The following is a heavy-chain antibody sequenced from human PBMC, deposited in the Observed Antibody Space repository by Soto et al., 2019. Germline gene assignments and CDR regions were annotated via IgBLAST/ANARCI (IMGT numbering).Heavy chain of an antibody. D-gene: IGHD6-19*01. CDR3: ARQEDSSTYYRASYFDY. J-gene: IGHJ4*02. V-gene: IGHV4-39*01. Sequence: SETLSLTCTVSGGSISNSGYYWGWIRQSPGKGLEWIGSVYYSGSTYYSPSLKSRVTISVDTSKNQFSLNLTSVTAADPAVYFCARQEDSSTYYRASYFDYWGQGALVTVSS. CDR2: VYYSGST. CDR1: GGSISNSGYY.